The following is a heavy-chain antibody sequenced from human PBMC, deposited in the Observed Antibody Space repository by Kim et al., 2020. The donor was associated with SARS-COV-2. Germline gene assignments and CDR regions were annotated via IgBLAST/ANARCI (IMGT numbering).Heavy chain of an antibody. CDR3: ARERYSSGSNWFDP. V-gene: IGHV4-59*01. D-gene: IGHD6-19*01. CDR2: IYYSGST. J-gene: IGHJ5*02. CDR1: GGSISSYY. Sequence: SETLSLTCTVSGGSISSYYWSWIRQPPGKGLELIGYIYYSGSTNYNPSLKSRVTISVDTSKNQFSLKLSSVTAADTAVYYCARERYSSGSNWFDPWGQGTLVTVSS.